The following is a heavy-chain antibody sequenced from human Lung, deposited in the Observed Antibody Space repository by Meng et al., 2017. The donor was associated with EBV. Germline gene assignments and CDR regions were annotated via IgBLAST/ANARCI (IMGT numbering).Heavy chain of an antibody. D-gene: IGHD1-14*01. V-gene: IGHV1-69*09. CDR1: GGTFSSYA. CDR2: IIRILGIA. Sequence: QVQLVQSGAEVKKPGASVKVSCKASGGTFSSYAISWVRQAPGQGLEWMERIIRILGIANYAQKSQGRVTITADKSTSAAYMELSSLRSEDTAVYYCARDLPGGTKGTWLDLWGQGTLVTVSS. CDR3: ARDLPGGTKGTWLDL. J-gene: IGHJ5*02.